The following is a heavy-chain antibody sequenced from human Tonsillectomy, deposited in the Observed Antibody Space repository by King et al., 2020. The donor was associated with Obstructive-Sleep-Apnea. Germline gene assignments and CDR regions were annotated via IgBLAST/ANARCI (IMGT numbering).Heavy chain of an antibody. CDR3: ASSGRITMIVVVTPGDAFDI. J-gene: IGHJ3*02. D-gene: IGHD3-22*01. V-gene: IGHV1-69*01. Sequence: QLVQSGAEVKKPGSSVKVSCKASGGTFSSYAISWVRQAPGQGLEWMGGIIPIFGTANYAQKFQGRVTITADESTRTAYIGLSSLRSEDTAVYYCASSGRITMIVVVTPGDAFDIWGQGTMVTVSS. CDR1: GGTFSSYA. CDR2: IIPIFGTA.